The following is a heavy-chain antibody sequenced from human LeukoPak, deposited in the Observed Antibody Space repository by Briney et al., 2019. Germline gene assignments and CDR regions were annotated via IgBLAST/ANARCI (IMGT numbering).Heavy chain of an antibody. CDR2: LTTDGSGT. D-gene: IGHD3-16*01. V-gene: IGHV3-74*01. CDR3: ARELNGYGYYFFDY. CDR1: GFTFSSYW. J-gene: IGHJ4*02. Sequence: PGGSLRLSCAASGFTFSSYWMHWVRQAPGKGLVWVSRLTTDGSGTDYADSVKGRFTISRDNAKNSLYLQMNGLGAEDTAVYYCARELNGYGYYFFDYWGPGTLVTVSS.